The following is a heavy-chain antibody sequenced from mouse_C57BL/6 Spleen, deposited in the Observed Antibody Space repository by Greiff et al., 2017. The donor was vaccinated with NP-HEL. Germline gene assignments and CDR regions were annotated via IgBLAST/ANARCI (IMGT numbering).Heavy chain of an antibody. CDR3: ARDESLITTVVATGAMDY. CDR1: GFTFSSYA. V-gene: IGHV5-4*01. CDR2: ISDGGSYT. Sequence: DVMLVESGGGLVKPGGSLKLSCAASGFTFSSYAMSWVRQTPEKRLEWVATISDGGSYTYYPDDVKGRFTISRDNAKNNLYLQMSHLKSEDTAMYYCARDESLITTVVATGAMDYWGQGTSVTVSS. J-gene: IGHJ4*01. D-gene: IGHD1-1*01.